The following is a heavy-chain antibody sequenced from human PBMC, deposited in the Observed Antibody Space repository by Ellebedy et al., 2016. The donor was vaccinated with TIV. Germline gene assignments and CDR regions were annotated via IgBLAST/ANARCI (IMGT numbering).Heavy chain of an antibody. CDR3: ASSRENYDFWSGQAFDI. V-gene: IGHV3-7*01. CDR1: GFTFSSYW. CDR2: IKQDGSEK. Sequence: GESLKISXAASGFTFSSYWMSWVRQAPGKGLEWVANIKQDGSEKYYVDSVKGRFTISRDNAKNSLYLQMNSLRAEDTAVYYCASSRENYDFWSGQAFDIWGQGTMVTVSS. D-gene: IGHD3-3*01. J-gene: IGHJ3*02.